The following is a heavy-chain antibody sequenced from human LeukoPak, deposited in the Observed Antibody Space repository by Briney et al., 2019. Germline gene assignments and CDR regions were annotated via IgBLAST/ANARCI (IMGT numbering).Heavy chain of an antibody. CDR3: ARERLTTRYFDY. CDR1: GFTFRNAW. D-gene: IGHD1-14*01. J-gene: IGHJ4*02. V-gene: IGHV3-7*01. CDR2: IKQDGSEK. Sequence: GGSLRLSCAASGFTFRNAWMTWVRQAPRKGLEWVANIKQDGSEKYYVDSVKGRFTISRDNAKNSLYLQMNSLRAEDTAVYYCARERLTTRYFDYWGQGTLVTVSS.